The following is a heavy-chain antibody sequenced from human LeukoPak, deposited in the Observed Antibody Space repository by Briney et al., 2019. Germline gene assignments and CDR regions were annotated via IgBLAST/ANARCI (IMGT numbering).Heavy chain of an antibody. CDR2: ITSSRSNI. V-gene: IGHV3-48*04. CDR3: ERKSGSSGYAFEC. J-gene: IGHJ4*02. Sequence: PGESLTLSCSASGFSFSSYSMNWVPPAPGEGREWGSYITSSRSNIYYAAPETGRFAISRDHAKNSLYPQINSLRAQAMVLYYCERKSGSSGYAFECWGQGALVTV. CDR1: GFSFSSYS. D-gene: IGHD3-22*01.